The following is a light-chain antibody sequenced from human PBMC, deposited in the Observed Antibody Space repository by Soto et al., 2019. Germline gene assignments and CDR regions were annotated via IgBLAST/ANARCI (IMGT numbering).Light chain of an antibody. J-gene: IGKJ1*01. Sequence: EIVITQSPATLSVSTGDGATLSCRASQSVSSNLAWYQQKPGQAPRLLISGASTRATGIPARFSGSGSGTEFTLTISSLQSEDFAVYYWQQYNNWPPMFGQGTKVDIK. V-gene: IGKV3-15*01. CDR1: QSVSSN. CDR3: QQYNNWPPM. CDR2: GAS.